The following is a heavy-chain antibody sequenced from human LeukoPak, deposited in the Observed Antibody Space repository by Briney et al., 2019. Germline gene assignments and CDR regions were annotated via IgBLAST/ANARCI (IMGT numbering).Heavy chain of an antibody. D-gene: IGHD3-16*01. CDR2: INPSGGST. J-gene: IGHJ4*02. CDR3: ARGHETLEPFDY. V-gene: IGHV1-46*01. Sequence: ASVKVSCKASGYTFTSYYMHWVRQAPGQGLEWMGIINPSGGSTSYAQKFQGRVTITADESTSTAYMELSSLRSEDTAVYYCARGHETLEPFDYWGQGTLVTVSS. CDR1: GYTFTSYY.